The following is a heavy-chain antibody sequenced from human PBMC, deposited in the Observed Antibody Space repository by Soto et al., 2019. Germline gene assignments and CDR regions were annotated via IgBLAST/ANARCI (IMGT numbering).Heavy chain of an antibody. D-gene: IGHD3-3*01. J-gene: IGHJ4*02. CDR3: AKTRAKQLRFLEWLFLDY. V-gene: IGHV3-23*01. CDR2: ISGSGGST. Sequence: GGSLRLSCAASGFTFSSYAMSWVRQAPGKGLEWVSAISGSGGSTYYADSVKGRFTISRDNSKNTLYLQMNSLRAEDTAVYYCAKTRAKQLRFLEWLFLDYWGQGTLVTVSS. CDR1: GFTFSSYA.